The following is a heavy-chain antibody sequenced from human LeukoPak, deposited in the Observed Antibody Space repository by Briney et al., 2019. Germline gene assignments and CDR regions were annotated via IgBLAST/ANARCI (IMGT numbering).Heavy chain of an antibody. CDR2: ISYDGSNK. J-gene: IGHJ4*02. D-gene: IGHD1-26*01. V-gene: IGHV3-30-3*01. CDR1: GFTFSSYA. CDR3: ARERGSLLFDY. Sequence: GRSLRLSCAASGFTFSSYAMHWVRQAPGKGLEWVAVISYDGSNKYYADSVKGRFTISRDNSKNTLYLQMNSLRAEDTAVYYCARERGSLLFDYWGQGTLVTVFS.